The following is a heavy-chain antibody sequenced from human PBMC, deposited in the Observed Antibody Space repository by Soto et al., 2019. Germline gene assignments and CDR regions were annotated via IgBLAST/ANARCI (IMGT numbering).Heavy chain of an antibody. CDR1: GYTFTSYG. V-gene: IGHV1-18*01. Sequence: GASVKFSCKASGYTFTSYGISWVRQAPGQGLEWMGWISAYNGNTNYAQKLQGRVTMTTDTSTSTAYMELRSLRSDDTAVYYCARTHIVVVTAILYYFDYWGQGTLGTVS. CDR3: ARTHIVVVTAILYYFDY. D-gene: IGHD2-21*02. CDR2: ISAYNGNT. J-gene: IGHJ4*02.